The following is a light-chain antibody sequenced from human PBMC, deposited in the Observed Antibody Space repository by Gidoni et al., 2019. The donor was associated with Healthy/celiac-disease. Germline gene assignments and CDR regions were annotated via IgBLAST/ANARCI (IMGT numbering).Light chain of an antibody. J-gene: IGKJ3*01. V-gene: IGKV4-1*01. CDR2: WAS. Sequence: DIVTTQSPDYLAVFLGERATINCKSSQSVLYSANNKNYLAWYQQTPGQPPKLLIYWASTRESGVPDRFSCSGSGTDFTLTISSLQAEDVAVYYCQQYYSTPFTFGPGTKVDIK. CDR3: QQYYSTPFT. CDR1: QSVLYSANNKNY.